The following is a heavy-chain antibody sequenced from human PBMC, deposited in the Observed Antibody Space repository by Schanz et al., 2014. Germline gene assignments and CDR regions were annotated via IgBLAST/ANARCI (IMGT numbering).Heavy chain of an antibody. V-gene: IGHV3-66*01. D-gene: IGHD6-19*01. CDR2: IYSGGST. J-gene: IGHJ3*02. CDR3: ATDYSGGGCHI. Sequence: EVQLVESGGGLVQPGGSLRLSCAASGFTVSNNLMRWVRQAPGKGLEWVSIIYSGGSTFYADSVKGRFTISRDNSKNTLYLQMNSLRAEDTAVYFCATDYSGGGCHIWGQGTMVTVSS. CDR1: GFTVSNNL.